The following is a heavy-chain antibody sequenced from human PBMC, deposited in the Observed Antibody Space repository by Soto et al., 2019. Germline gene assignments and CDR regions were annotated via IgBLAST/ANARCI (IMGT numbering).Heavy chain of an antibody. CDR1: GGSISSGDYY. CDR3: AREGNAYCGGDCYEGVY. CDR2: IYYSGST. V-gene: IGHV4-30-4*01. J-gene: IGHJ4*02. D-gene: IGHD2-21*02. Sequence: PSETLSLTCTVSGGSISSGDYYWSWIRQPPGKGLEWIGYIYYSGSTYYNPSLKSRVTISVDTSKNQFSLKLSSVAAADTAVYYCAREGNAYCGGDCYEGVYWGQGTLVTVSS.